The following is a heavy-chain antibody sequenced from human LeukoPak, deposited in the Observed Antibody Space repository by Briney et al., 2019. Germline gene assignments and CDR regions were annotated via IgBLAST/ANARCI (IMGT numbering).Heavy chain of an antibody. Sequence: SETLSLTCTFSDGSISSSSYYWGWIRQPPGKGLEWIGSIYYSGSTYYNPSLKSRVTLSVDTSKNQFSLKLSSVTAADTAVYYSARRRLGETTTANWFDPWGQGTLVTVYS. J-gene: IGHJ5*02. CDR2: IYYSGST. CDR3: ARRRLGETTTANWFDP. V-gene: IGHV4-39*01. CDR1: DGSISSSSYY. D-gene: IGHD1-7*01.